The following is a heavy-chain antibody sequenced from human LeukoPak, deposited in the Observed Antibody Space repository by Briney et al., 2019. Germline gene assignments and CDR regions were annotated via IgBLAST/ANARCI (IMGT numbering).Heavy chain of an antibody. CDR1: GGSISSYY. CDR2: IYYRGSP. J-gene: IGHJ6*02. V-gene: IGHV4-59*01. Sequence: PSETLSLTCTVSGGSISSYYWSWIRQPPGKALEWIGYIYYRGSPNYNPSLKSRVTISIDTSKNQFSLRLSSVTAADTAVYYCARHVSTSSCGADCYSGGMDVWGQGTTVTVSS. CDR3: ARHVSTSSCGADCYSGGMDV. D-gene: IGHD2-21*02.